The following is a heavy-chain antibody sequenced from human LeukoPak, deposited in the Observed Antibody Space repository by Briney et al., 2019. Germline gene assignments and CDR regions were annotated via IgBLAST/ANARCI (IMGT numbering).Heavy chain of an antibody. J-gene: IGHJ4*02. CDR3: AKDGPQTGYSTGWFDY. D-gene: IGHD6-19*01. CDR1: GFTFSSYA. CDR2: LSDSGSTT. Sequence: PGGSLRLSCAASGFTFSSYAMSWVRQAPGKELEWVSGLSDSGSTTYHADSVKGRFTISRDNSKNTLYLQMNSLRAEDTAVYYCAKDGPQTGYSTGWFDYWGQGTLVTVSS. V-gene: IGHV3-23*01.